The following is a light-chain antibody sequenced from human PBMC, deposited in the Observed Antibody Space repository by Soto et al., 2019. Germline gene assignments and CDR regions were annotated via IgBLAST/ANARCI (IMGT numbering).Light chain of an antibody. CDR3: QQYGSSPRT. Sequence: PGERATLSCRASHTISSSYLAWYQQKPGQAPRLLMYGISRRATGIPDRFSGSGSGTDFTLTISRMEPEDFAVYCCQQYGSSPRTFGQGTKVDIK. J-gene: IGKJ1*01. CDR2: GIS. V-gene: IGKV3-20*01. CDR1: HTISSSY.